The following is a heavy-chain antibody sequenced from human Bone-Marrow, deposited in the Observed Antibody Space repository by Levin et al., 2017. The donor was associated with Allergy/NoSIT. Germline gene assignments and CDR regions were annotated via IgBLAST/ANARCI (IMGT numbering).Heavy chain of an antibody. Sequence: SCRASGFTFGNFWMNWVRQAPGKGLEWVATIKDDGSETFYGDSVTGRFSISRDNVENSMSLHMSSLRAEDTAIYYCARQYGYYYYYLDVWGKGTTVSVSS. J-gene: IGHJ6*03. CDR2: IKDDGSET. D-gene: IGHD2-2*03. CDR1: GFTFGNFW. CDR3: ARQYGYYYYYLDV. V-gene: IGHV3-7*03.